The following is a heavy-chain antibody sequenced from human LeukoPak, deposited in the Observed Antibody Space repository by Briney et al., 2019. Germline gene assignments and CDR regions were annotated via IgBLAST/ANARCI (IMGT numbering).Heavy chain of an antibody. CDR3: LRTVVRGVIYYSDH. D-gene: IGHD3-10*01. J-gene: IGHJ4*02. CDR1: GYTFTSYG. V-gene: IGHV1-18*01. Sequence: ASVKVSCKASGYTFTSYGITWVRQAPGQGLEWMGWISAYNGNTNYAQKLQGRVTMTTDTSTSTAYMELRTLSSDYAAVDYSLRTVVRGVIYYSDHWGQGALLTVPS. CDR2: ISAYNGNT.